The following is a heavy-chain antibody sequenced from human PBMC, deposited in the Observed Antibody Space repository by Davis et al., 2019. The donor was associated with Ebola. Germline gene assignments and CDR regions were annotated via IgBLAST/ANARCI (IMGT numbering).Heavy chain of an antibody. CDR3: AKDSSDCNGGSCLYYYYYGMDV. D-gene: IGHD2-15*01. CDR2: ISWNSGSI. CDR1: GFTFDDYA. J-gene: IGHJ6*02. V-gene: IGHV3-9*01. Sequence: GGSLRLSCAASGFTFDDYAMHWVRQAPGKGLEWVSGISWNSGSIGYADSVKGRFTISRDNAKNSLYLQMNSLRAEDTALYYCAKDSSDCNGGSCLYYYYYGMDVWGQGTTVTVSS.